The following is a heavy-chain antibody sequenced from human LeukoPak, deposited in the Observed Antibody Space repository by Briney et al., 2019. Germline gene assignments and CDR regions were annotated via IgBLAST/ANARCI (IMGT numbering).Heavy chain of an antibody. CDR2: IYYSGST. J-gene: IGHJ4*02. D-gene: IGHD4-23*01. CDR1: GGSISSHY. Sequence: PSETLSLTCTVSGGSISSHYWSWIRQPPGKGLEWIGCIYYSGSTNYSPSLKSRVTISVDTSKNQFSLKLSSVTAADTAVYYCARGDKYGGNSDYWGQGTLVTVSS. CDR3: ARGDKYGGNSDY. V-gene: IGHV4-59*11.